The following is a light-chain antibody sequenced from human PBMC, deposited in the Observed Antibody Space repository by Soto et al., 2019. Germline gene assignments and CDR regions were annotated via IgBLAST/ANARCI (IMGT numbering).Light chain of an antibody. Sequence: QSALTQPRLVSGSPGQSVTISCTGTSSDVGGYNYVSWYQQHPGTAPKLMIYDVSMRPSGVPDRFSGSKSGNTASLTISGLQAEDEADYYCCSYAGSSSLYVFGTGTKLTVL. CDR2: DVS. CDR3: CSYAGSSSLYV. CDR1: SSDVGGYNY. J-gene: IGLJ1*01. V-gene: IGLV2-11*01.